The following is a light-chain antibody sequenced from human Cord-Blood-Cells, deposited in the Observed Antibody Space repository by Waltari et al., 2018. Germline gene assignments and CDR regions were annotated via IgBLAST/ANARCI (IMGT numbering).Light chain of an antibody. CDR2: AAS. CDR1: QGIRND. Sequence: AIQMTKSPSSLSASVGDRVTITCRASQGIRNDLGWYQQKPGKAPKLLIYAASSLQSGVPSRFSGSGSGTDFTLTISSLQPEDFATYYCLQDYNYYTFGQGTKLEIK. CDR3: LQDYNYYT. V-gene: IGKV1-6*01. J-gene: IGKJ2*01.